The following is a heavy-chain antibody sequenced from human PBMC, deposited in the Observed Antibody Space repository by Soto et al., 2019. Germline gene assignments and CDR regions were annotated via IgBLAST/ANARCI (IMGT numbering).Heavy chain of an antibody. Sequence: HPGGSLRLSCAASGFTFSSYWMHWVRQVPGKGLVWVSRINTDGSITSHADSVKGRFTISRDNAKNTLYLQMNSLRADDTAVYYCTRDSGGRDDYWGQGALVTVSS. CDR1: GFTFSSYW. J-gene: IGHJ4*02. CDR3: TRDSGGRDDY. CDR2: INTDGSIT. D-gene: IGHD2-15*01. V-gene: IGHV3-74*01.